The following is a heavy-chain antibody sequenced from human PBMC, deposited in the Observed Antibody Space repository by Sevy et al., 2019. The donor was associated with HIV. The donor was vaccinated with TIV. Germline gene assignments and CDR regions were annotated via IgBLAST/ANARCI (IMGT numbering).Heavy chain of an antibody. CDR1: GFSFNKKT. V-gene: IGHV3-21*06. CDR2: ISSNGGII. CDR3: ASRVTAGGGMDV. J-gene: IGHJ6*02. Sequence: GGSQRLSCAASGFSFNKKTLTWVRQAPGKGLEWVSSISSNGGIIHYADSVKGRFTISRDNAKNSLFLQMNSLRAEDTAVYYCASRVTAGGGMDVWGQGTTVTVSS. D-gene: IGHD4-4*01.